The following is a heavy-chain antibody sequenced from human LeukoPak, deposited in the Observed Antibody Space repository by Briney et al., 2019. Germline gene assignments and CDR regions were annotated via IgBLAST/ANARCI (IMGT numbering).Heavy chain of an antibody. D-gene: IGHD3-22*01. CDR1: GGTFSSYA. V-gene: IGHV1-69*05. Sequence: SVKVSCKASGGTFSSYAISWVRQAPGQGLEWMGRIIPIFGTANYAQKFQGRVTITTDESTSTAYMELSSLRSENTAVYYCARESITMIVVAKPGGYYFDYWGQGTLVTVSS. J-gene: IGHJ4*02. CDR2: IIPIFGTA. CDR3: ARESITMIVVAKPGGYYFDY.